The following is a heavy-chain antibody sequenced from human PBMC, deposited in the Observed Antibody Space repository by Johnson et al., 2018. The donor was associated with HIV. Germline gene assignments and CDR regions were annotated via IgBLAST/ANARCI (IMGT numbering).Heavy chain of an antibody. CDR2: ISYDGSNK. J-gene: IGHJ3*02. CDR1: GFTFSSYA. Sequence: QVQLVESGGGVVQPGRSLRLSCAASGFTFSSYAMHWVRQAPGKGLEWVAVISYDGSNKYYADSVKGRFTISRDNSKNTLYLQMNSLRAEDTAVYYCAKVSLEVGGTDDAFDIWGQGTMVTVSS. D-gene: IGHD1-1*01. CDR3: AKVSLEVGGTDDAFDI. V-gene: IGHV3-30-3*01.